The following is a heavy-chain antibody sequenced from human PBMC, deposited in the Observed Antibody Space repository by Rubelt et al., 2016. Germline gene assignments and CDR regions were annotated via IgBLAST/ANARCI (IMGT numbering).Heavy chain of an antibody. V-gene: IGHV1-69*01. D-gene: IGHD6-13*01. Sequence: QVQLVQSGAEVKKPGSSVKVSCKASGGTFSSYAISWVRQAPGQGLEWMGGIIPIFGTANYAQKFQGRVTITADESTSAAYMELSSLRSEDTAVYYCARGPTLIAAAARRNYFDYWGQGTLVTVSS. J-gene: IGHJ4*02. CDR2: IIPIFGTA. CDR1: GGTFSSYA. CDR3: ARGPTLIAAAARRNYFDY.